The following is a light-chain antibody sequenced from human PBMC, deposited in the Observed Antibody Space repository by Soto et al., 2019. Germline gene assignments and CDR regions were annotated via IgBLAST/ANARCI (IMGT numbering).Light chain of an antibody. CDR2: GAS. J-gene: IGKJ1*01. CDR3: EQYGGSPRT. V-gene: IGKV3-20*01. CDR1: QSINNNY. Sequence: EIVLTQSPGTLSLSPGERATLSCRASQSINNNYLAWYQQKRGQAPRLLIYGASSRATGIPDRFSGSGSGTDFTLAISGLEPEDFAVYYGEQYGGSPRTFGQGTKVEIK.